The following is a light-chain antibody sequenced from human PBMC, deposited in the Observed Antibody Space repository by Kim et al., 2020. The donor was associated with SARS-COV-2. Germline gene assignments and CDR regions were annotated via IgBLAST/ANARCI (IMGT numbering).Light chain of an antibody. Sequence: SYELTQPPSVSVAPGETATITCGGNYIGTKTVHWYQQKPGQAPVLVIYYDYDRPSGIPERFSGSNSGNTATLTISRVEAGDEADYYCQVWDSSSDHWVFGGGTQLTVL. CDR1: YIGTKT. J-gene: IGLJ3*02. CDR2: YDY. CDR3: QVWDSSSDHWV. V-gene: IGLV3-21*04.